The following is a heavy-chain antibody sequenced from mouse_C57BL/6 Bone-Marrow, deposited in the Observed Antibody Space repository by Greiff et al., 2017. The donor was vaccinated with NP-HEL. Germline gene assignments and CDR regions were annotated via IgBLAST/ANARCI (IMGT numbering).Heavy chain of an antibody. J-gene: IGHJ4*01. CDR3: ARNYDGYYRYYAMDD. D-gene: IGHD2-3*01. CDR2: IYPGSGST. V-gene: IGHV1-55*01. Sequence: QVQLQQPGAELVKPGASVKLSCKASGYTFTSYWITWVKQRPGQGLEWIGDIYPGSGSTNYNEKFTSKATLTVDTSSSTAYMQLSSLTSEDSAVYYCARNYDGYYRYYAMDDWGQGTSVTVSS. CDR1: GYTFTSYW.